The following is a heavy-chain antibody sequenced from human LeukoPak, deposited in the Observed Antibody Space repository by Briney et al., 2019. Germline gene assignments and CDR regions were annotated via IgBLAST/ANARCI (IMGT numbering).Heavy chain of an antibody. Sequence: PSETLSLTCTVSGGSISSYYWSWIRQPPGKGLEWIGYIYYSGSTNYNPSLKSRVTISVDTSKNQFSLKLSSVTAADTAVYYCARSKDGFNADYWGQGILVTVSS. CDR2: IYYSGST. D-gene: IGHD5-24*01. CDR3: ARSKDGFNADY. V-gene: IGHV4-59*01. J-gene: IGHJ4*02. CDR1: GGSISSYY.